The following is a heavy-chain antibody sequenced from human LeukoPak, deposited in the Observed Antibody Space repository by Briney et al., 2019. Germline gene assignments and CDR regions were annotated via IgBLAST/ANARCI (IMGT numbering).Heavy chain of an antibody. J-gene: IGHJ5*02. CDR2: INPNSGGT. CDR3: ARSLIGKVVVAATHWFDP. Sequence: ASVKVSCKASGYTFTGYYMHWVRQAPGQGLEWMGRINPNSGGTNYAQKFQARVTMTRDTSISTAYMELSRLRSDDTAVYYCARSLIGKVVVAATHWFDPWGQGTLVTVSS. V-gene: IGHV1-2*06. CDR1: GYTFTGYY. D-gene: IGHD2-15*01.